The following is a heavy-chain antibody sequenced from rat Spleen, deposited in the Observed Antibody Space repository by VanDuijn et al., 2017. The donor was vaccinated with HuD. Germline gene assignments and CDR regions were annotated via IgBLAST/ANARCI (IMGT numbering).Heavy chain of an antibody. D-gene: IGHD1-11*01. CDR1: GFTFSNYG. V-gene: IGHV5-29*01. CDR3: TTRGGGW. CDR2: ISYDGSST. J-gene: IGHJ3*01. Sequence: EVQLVESGGGLVQPGRSLKLSCAASGFTFSNYGMAWVRQAPTKGLEWVATISYDGSSTYYRDSVKGRFTISRDNAKSTLYLQMDSLRSEDTATYYCTTRGGGWWGQGTLVTVSS.